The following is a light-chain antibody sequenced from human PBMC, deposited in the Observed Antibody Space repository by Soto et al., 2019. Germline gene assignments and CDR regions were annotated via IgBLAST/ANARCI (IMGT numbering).Light chain of an antibody. CDR3: CSYAGGNTLYV. CDR1: SSDNGDFDY. J-gene: IGLJ1*01. CDR2: DVS. Sequence: QSALTQPRSVSGSPGQSVTISCTGSSSDNGDFDYVSWYQQHPGEAPKLIISDVSKRPSGVPARFSGSKSGNTASLTISGLQAEDEADYYCCSYAGGNTLYVFGAGTKLTVL. V-gene: IGLV2-11*01.